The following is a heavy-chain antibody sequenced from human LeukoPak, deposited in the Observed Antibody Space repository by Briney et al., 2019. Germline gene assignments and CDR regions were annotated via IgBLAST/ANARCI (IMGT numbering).Heavy chain of an antibody. Sequence: PSETLSLTCAVSGGSISSGHYWAWIRQPPGKGLEWIGEINHSGSTNYNPSLKSRVTISVDTSKNQFSLKLSSVTAADTAVYYCARGGGYCTNGVCYIDYWGQGTLVTVSS. D-gene: IGHD2-8*01. CDR3: ARGGGYCTNGVCYIDY. J-gene: IGHJ4*02. V-gene: IGHV4-34*01. CDR2: INHSGST. CDR1: GGSISSGHY.